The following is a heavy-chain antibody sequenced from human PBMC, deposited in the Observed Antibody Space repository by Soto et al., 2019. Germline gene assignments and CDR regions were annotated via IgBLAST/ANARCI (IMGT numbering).Heavy chain of an antibody. Sequence: QLQLQESGPGLVKPSETLSLTCTVSGGSISSSSYYWGWIRQPPGKGLEWIGSIYYSGSTYYNPSLKSRVTISVDTSKNQFSLKLSSVTAADTAVYYCARHSEYRIAVAGTLDYWGQGTLVTVSS. J-gene: IGHJ4*02. V-gene: IGHV4-39*01. D-gene: IGHD6-19*01. CDR2: IYYSGST. CDR1: GGSISSSSYY. CDR3: ARHSEYRIAVAGTLDY.